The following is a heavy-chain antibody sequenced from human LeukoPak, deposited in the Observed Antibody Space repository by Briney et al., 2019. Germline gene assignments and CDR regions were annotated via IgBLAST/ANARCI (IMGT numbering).Heavy chain of an antibody. CDR1: GGSISSFY. V-gene: IGHV4-59*08. Sequence: PSETLSLTCTVSGGSISSFYWSWIRQPPGKGLEWIAFIHYSGSTNYNPSLKSRVTISVDTSKNQFSLNLSSVTAADTAVYYCARHGQRYDSSFDCWGQGTLVTASS. CDR3: ARHGQRYDSSFDC. D-gene: IGHD6-13*01. J-gene: IGHJ4*02. CDR2: IHYSGST.